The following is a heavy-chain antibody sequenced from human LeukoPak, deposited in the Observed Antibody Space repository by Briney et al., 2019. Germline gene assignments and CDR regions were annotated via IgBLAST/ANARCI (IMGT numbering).Heavy chain of an antibody. CDR3: ARRMYDIGWVLDY. CDR2: INDSGST. CDR1: GGSLSSYY. J-gene: IGHJ4*02. D-gene: IGHD6-19*01. Sequence: SETLSLTCAVYGGSLSSYYWSWIRQPPEKGLEWIGEINDSGSTNYSPSLKSRVSISLDTSKNQFSLKLRSVTAADTAIYYCARRMYDIGWVLDYWGEGALVTVSS. V-gene: IGHV4-34*01.